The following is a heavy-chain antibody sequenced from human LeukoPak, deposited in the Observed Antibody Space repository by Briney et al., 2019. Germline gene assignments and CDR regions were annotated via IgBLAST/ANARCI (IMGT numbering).Heavy chain of an antibody. V-gene: IGHV3-53*04. J-gene: IGHJ1*01. CDR3: ARVRGYDSSGYPYFQH. CDR1: DFTFSSYR. Sequence: GGSLRLSCAASDFTFSSYRMNWVRQAPGKGLEWVSVIYSGGSTYYADFVKGRFTISRHNSKNTLYLQMNSLRAEDTAVYYCARVRGYDSSGYPYFQHWGQGTLVTVSS. CDR2: IYSGGST. D-gene: IGHD3-22*01.